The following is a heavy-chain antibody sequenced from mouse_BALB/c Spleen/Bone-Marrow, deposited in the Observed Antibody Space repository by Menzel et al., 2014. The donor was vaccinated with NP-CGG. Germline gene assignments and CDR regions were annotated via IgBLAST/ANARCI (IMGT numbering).Heavy chain of an antibody. J-gene: IGHJ2*01. CDR2: IDPSDSET. Sequence: VQLQQSGAELVRPGASVKLSCKASGYTFTGYWMNWVKQRPGQGLEWFGMIDPSDSETHYNQMFKDKATLSVDKSSSTAYMQLSSLTSDDSAVYYCARKYGKGGDYWGQGTTLTVSS. CDR1: GYTFTGYW. CDR3: ARKYGKGGDY. V-gene: IGHV1-61*01. D-gene: IGHD2-10*02.